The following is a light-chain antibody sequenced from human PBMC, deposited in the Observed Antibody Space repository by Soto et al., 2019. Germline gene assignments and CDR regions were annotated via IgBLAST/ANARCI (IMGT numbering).Light chain of an antibody. V-gene: IGKV1-5*01. J-gene: IGKJ1*01. CDR2: DAS. Sequence: DIQMTQSPSTLSSSVGDRVTITCRASQSISSWLAWYQQKPGQAPKLLVYDASSLESGVPSKFSGSGSGTEVTLTISSLQPDDFATYYCQQYNSYSRWTFGQGTKVEIK. CDR3: QQYNSYSRWT. CDR1: QSISSW.